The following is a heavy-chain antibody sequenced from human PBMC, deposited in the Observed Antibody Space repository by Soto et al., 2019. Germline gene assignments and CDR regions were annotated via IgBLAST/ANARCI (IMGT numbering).Heavy chain of an antibody. Sequence: GESLKISCKGSGYSFPSYWITWVRQVPGKGLEWIGRIDPSDSHTDYSPPFQGHVTISVDKSISTAYLQWSGLKASDTAVYYCARAGFLEWLLPQNYYYYGMDVRGQGTTVTVSS. CDR3: ARAGFLEWLLPQNYYYYGMDV. CDR2: IDPSDSHT. D-gene: IGHD3-3*01. J-gene: IGHJ6*02. CDR1: GYSFPSYW. V-gene: IGHV5-10-1*01.